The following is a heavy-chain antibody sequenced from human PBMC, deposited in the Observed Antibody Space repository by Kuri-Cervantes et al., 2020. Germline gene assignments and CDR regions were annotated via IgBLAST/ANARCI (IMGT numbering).Heavy chain of an antibody. Sequence: ASVKVSCKAFGYTFTNYYMHWVRQATGQGLEWMGWMNPNSGNTGYAQKFQGRVTMTRNTSISTAYMELSSLRSEDTAVYYCARRSVAGTGFDYWGQGTLVTVSS. J-gene: IGHJ4*02. V-gene: IGHV1-8*02. CDR3: ARRSVAGTGFDY. CDR2: MNPNSGNT. CDR1: GYTFTNYY. D-gene: IGHD6-19*01.